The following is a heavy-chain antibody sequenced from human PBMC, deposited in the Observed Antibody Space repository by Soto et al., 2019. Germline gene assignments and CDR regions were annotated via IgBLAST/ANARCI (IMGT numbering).Heavy chain of an antibody. CDR1: GYTFTSYG. J-gene: IGHJ3*02. CDR3: ARSNADFWSGYYIGDAFDI. D-gene: IGHD3-3*01. CDR2: ISAYNGNT. V-gene: IGHV1-18*01. Sequence: QVQLVQSGAEVKKPGASVKVSCKASGYTFTSYGISWVRQAPGQGLEWMGWISAYNGNTNYAQKLQGRVTMTTDTSTSTAYMELRSLRSDDTAVYYCARSNADFWSGYYIGDAFDILCQGTMVTVSS.